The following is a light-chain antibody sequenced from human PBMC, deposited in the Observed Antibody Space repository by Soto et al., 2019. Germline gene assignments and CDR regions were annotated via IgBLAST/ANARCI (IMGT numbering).Light chain of an antibody. Sequence: EIVLTQSPGNQSLSPGERATLSCRASQSVSSSSLAWYQQKPGQAPRLLIYGASSRATGIPDRFSGSGSGTDFTLTVSRLEPEDFVVYYCQQYGNSPPYTFGQGTKLEI. CDR3: QQYGNSPPYT. V-gene: IGKV3-20*01. CDR2: GAS. J-gene: IGKJ2*01. CDR1: QSVSSSS.